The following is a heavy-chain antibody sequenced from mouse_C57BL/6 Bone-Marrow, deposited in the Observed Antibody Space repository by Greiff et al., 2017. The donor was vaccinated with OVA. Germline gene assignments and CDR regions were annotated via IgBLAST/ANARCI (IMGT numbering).Heavy chain of an antibody. J-gene: IGHJ2*01. D-gene: IGHD1-1*02. CDR1: GYSITSGYY. Sequence: EVHLVESGPGLVKPSQSLSLTCSVTGYSITSGYYWNWIRQFPGNKLEWMGYISYDGSNNYNPSLKNRISITRDTSKNQFFLKLNSVTTEDTATYYCARDGSYLYYFDYWGQGTTLTVSS. CDR3: ARDGSYLYYFDY. V-gene: IGHV3-6*01. CDR2: ISYDGSN.